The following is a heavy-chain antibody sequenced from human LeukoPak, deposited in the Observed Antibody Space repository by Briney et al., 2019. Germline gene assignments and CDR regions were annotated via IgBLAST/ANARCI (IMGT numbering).Heavy chain of an antibody. CDR1: GGSISSYY. J-gene: IGHJ4*02. CDR2: IYHSGST. CDR3: ARSGSSYYDFWSGYGSYFDY. V-gene: IGHV4-59*08. Sequence: SETLSLTCTVSGGSISSYYWSWIRQPPGKGLEWIGYIYHSGSTNYNPSLKSRVTISVDTSKNQFSLKLSSVTAADTAVYYCARSGSSYYDFWSGYGSYFDYWGQGTLVTVSS. D-gene: IGHD3-3*01.